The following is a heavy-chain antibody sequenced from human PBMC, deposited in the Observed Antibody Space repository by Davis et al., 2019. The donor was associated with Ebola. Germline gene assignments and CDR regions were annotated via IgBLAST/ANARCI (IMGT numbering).Heavy chain of an antibody. V-gene: IGHV3-48*04. Sequence: PGGSLRLSCAASGFTFSSYSMNWVRQAPGKGLEWVSYISSSSSTIYYADSVKGRFTISRDNAKNSLYLQMNSLRAEDTAVYYCARDYALGGFDYWGQGTLVTVSS. J-gene: IGHJ4*02. CDR3: ARDYALGGFDY. CDR1: GFTFSSYS. D-gene: IGHD3-16*01. CDR2: ISSSSSTI.